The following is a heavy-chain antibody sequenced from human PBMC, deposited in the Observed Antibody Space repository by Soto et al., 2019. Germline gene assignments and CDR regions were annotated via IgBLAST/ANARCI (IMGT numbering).Heavy chain of an antibody. CDR3: ARGPGYGDYGPDDY. J-gene: IGHJ4*02. CDR1: GGTFSSYA. CDR2: IIPIFGTA. D-gene: IGHD4-17*01. V-gene: IGHV1-69*13. Sequence: SVKVSCKASGGTFSSYAISWVRQAPGQGLEWMGGIIPIFGTANYAQKFQGRVTITADESTSTAYMGLSSLRSEDTAVYYCARGPGYGDYGPDDYWGQGTLVTVSS.